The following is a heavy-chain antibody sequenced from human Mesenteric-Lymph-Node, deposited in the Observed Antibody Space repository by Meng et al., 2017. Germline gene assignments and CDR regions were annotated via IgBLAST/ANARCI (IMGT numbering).Heavy chain of an antibody. CDR1: GFTFSSYS. D-gene: IGHD6-19*01. CDR3: AKGSVLGQWLARGGEGYYFDY. CDR2: ISGSGGST. J-gene: IGHJ4*02. V-gene: IGHV3-23*01. Sequence: GESLKISCAASGFTFSSYSMNWVRQAPGKGLEWVSGISGSGGSTYYADSVKGRFTISRDNSKNTLYLQMNSLRAEDTAVYYCAKGSVLGQWLARGGEGYYFDYWGQGTLVTVSS.